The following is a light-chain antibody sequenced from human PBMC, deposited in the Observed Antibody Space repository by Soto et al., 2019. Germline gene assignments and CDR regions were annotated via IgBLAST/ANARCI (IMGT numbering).Light chain of an antibody. V-gene: IGKV3-15*01. J-gene: IGKJ5*01. CDR3: QQYDYWPPIT. CDR2: GAS. CDR1: QSVSSN. Sequence: IVMTQSPATLSVSPWERVTLSCRASQSVSSNLAWYQQKPGQAPRLLIYGASTRATGSPARFSGSGSGTEFTLTINSLQSEDFAVYYCQQYDYWPPITFGQGTRLEIK.